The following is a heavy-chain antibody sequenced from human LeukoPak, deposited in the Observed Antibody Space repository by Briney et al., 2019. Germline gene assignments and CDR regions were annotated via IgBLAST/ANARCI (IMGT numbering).Heavy chain of an antibody. Sequence: GGSLRLSCAASGFTFDDYAMHWVRQAPGKGLEWVSGISWNSGSIGYADSVKGRFTISRDNAKNSLYLQMNSLRAEDTALYYCAKDFSRDGYGVDYGMDSWGQGTLVTVSS. J-gene: IGHJ4*02. CDR3: AKDFSRDGYGVDYGMDS. V-gene: IGHV3-9*01. CDR2: ISWNSGSI. D-gene: IGHD5-24*01. CDR1: GFTFDDYA.